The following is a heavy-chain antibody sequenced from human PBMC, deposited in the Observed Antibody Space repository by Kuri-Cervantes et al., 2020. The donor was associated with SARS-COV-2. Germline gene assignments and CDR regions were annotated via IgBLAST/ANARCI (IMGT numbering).Heavy chain of an antibody. CDR1: GNTLTELP. CDR3: ARNLRNYGSGSYRVSGVYYYYYMDV. V-gene: IGHV1-69*05. J-gene: IGHJ6*03. Sequence: SVKVSCKVSGNTLTELPLHWVRQAPGEGLEWMGGIIPIFGTANYAQKFQGRVTITTDESTSTAYMELSSLRSEDTAVYYCARNLRNYGSGSYRVSGVYYYYYMDVWGKGTTVTVSS. D-gene: IGHD3-10*01. CDR2: IIPIFGTA.